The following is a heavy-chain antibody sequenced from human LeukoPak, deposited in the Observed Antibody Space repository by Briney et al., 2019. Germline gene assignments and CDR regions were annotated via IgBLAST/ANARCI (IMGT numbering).Heavy chain of an antibody. CDR3: AKDKASSGNFDY. D-gene: IGHD3-22*01. J-gene: IGHJ4*02. CDR1: GFTFSSYA. V-gene: IGHV3-23*01. Sequence: GGSLRLSCAASGFTFSSYAVSWVRQAPGKGLEWASAISGSGGSTYYADSVKGRFTISRDKSKNTLYLQMNSLRAEDTAVYYCAKDKASSGNFDYWGQGTLVTVSS. CDR2: ISGSGGST.